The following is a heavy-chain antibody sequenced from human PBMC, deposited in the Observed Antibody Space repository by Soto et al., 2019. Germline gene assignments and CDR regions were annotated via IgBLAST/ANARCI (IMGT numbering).Heavy chain of an antibody. CDR3: ARSIVVVTALGY. J-gene: IGHJ4*02. CDR1: GYTFTSYA. V-gene: IGHV1-3*05. D-gene: IGHD2-21*02. Sequence: QVQLVQSGAEEKKPGASVKVSCKASGYTFTSYAMHWVRQAPGQRLEWMGWINAGNGNTKYSQKFQGRVTLTRDTSASTAYMALSSLRADDTAVYYCARSIVVVTALGYWGQGTLVTVSS. CDR2: INAGNGNT.